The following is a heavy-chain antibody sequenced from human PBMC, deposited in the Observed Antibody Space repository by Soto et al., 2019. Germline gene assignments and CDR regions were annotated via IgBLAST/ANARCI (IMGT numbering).Heavy chain of an antibody. CDR2: INPSGGST. CDR3: TLHGVDFDY. CDR1: GYTFTSYY. D-gene: IGHD4-17*01. Sequence: ASVKVSCKTSGYTFTSYYIHWVRQAPGQGLEWMGIINPSGGSTSYAQKFQGRVTMTSDTSTSTVYLELSSLRSEDTAVYYCTLHGVDFDYWGQATLVTVS. J-gene: IGHJ4*02. V-gene: IGHV1-46*01.